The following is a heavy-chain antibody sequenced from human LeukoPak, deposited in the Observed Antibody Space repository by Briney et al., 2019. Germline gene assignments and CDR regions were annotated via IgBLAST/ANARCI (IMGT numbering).Heavy chain of an antibody. CDR1: GFTVSSNY. V-gene: IGHV3-53*05. J-gene: IGHJ2*01. CDR3: VKEHPSDI. CDR2: IYSGGST. Sequence: GGSLRLSCAASGFTVSSNYMSWVRQAPGKGLEWVSVIYSGGSTYYADAVKGRYTISRDKSKKTLYLLMNSLRPDETAVYYCVKEHPSDIWGRGTLVTVSS.